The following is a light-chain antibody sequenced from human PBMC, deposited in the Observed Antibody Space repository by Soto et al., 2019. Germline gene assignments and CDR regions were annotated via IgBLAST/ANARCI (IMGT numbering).Light chain of an antibody. CDR2: EVS. J-gene: IGLJ1*01. CDR3: SSYTSSSTLLYV. V-gene: IGLV2-14*01. CDR1: SSDVGGYNY. Sequence: QSALTQPASVSGSPGQSITISCTGTSSDVGGYNYVSWYQQHPGKAPKLMIYEVSNRPSGVSNRFSGSKSGNPASLTISGLQAEDEADYSCSSYTSSSTLLYVFGTGTKLTVL.